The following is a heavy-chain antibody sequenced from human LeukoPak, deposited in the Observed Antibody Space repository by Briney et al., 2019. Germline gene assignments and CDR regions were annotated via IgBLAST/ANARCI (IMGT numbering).Heavy chain of an antibody. CDR1: GFTFSSYW. Sequence: PGGSLRLSCAASGFTFSSYWVSWVRQAPGKGLEWVANIKQDGSEKYYVDSVKGRFTISRDNAKNSLYLQMNSLRAEDTAVYYCARDWSGSGSYWGQGTLVTVSS. V-gene: IGHV3-7*01. CDR2: IKQDGSEK. J-gene: IGHJ4*02. D-gene: IGHD3-10*01. CDR3: ARDWSGSGSY.